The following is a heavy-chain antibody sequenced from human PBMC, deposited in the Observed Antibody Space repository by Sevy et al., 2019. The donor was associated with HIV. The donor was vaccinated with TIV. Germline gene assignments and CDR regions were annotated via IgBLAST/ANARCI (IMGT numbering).Heavy chain of an antibody. V-gene: IGHV3-21*01. CDR3: ARDLNDDFWSGYYFDY. D-gene: IGHD3-3*01. CDR2: IISSSSYI. CDR1: GFTFSSYS. J-gene: IGHJ4*02. Sequence: GGSLRLSCAASGFTFSSYSMNWVRQAPGKGLEWVSSIISSSSYIYYADSVKGRFTISRDNAKNSLYLQMNSLRAEDTAVYYCARDLNDDFWSGYYFDYWGQGTLVTVSS.